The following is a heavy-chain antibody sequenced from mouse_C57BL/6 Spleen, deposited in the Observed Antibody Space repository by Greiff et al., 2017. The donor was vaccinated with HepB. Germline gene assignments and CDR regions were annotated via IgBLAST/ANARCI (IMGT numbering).Heavy chain of an antibody. D-gene: IGHD4-1*01. V-gene: IGHV5-9-1*02. Sequence: EVKLMESGEGLVKPGGSLKLSCAASGFTFSSYAMSWVRQTPEKRLEWVAYISSGGDYIYYADTVKGRFTISRDNARNTLYLQMSSLKSEDTAMYYCTREGDWDWDDAMDYWGQGTSVTVSS. CDR1: GFTFSSYA. CDR2: ISSGGDYI. CDR3: TREGDWDWDDAMDY. J-gene: IGHJ4*01.